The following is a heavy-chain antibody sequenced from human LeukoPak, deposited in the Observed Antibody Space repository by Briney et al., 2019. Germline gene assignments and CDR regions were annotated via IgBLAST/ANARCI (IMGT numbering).Heavy chain of an antibody. CDR1: GFTFSSYG. V-gene: IGHV3-33*01. CDR3: ARYYFDSSGYSLLDY. CDR2: MWHDGSNK. D-gene: IGHD3-22*01. J-gene: IGHJ4*02. Sequence: GRSLRLSCVASGFTFSSYGMHWVRQAPGKGLEWVAVMWHDGSNKYYADSVKGRFTISRDNSKNTLYLQMNSLRAEDTAVSYCARYYFDSSGYSLLDYWGQGTLVTVSS.